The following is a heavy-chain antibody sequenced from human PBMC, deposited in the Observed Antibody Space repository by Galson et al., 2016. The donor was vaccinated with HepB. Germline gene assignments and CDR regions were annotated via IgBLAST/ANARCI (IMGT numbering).Heavy chain of an antibody. Sequence: SVKVSCKASEYTFTGYYIHWVRQAPGQGLEWMGWINPDSGGTTYAQDFQGRVTMTRDTSISTAYMDLSSLRPDDTAVYFCARRHEYCPPVGCSVDYWGQGTLVSVSS. J-gene: IGHJ4*02. V-gene: IGHV1-2*02. CDR3: ARRHEYCPPVGCSVDY. CDR2: INPDSGGT. CDR1: EYTFTGYY. D-gene: IGHD2/OR15-2a*01.